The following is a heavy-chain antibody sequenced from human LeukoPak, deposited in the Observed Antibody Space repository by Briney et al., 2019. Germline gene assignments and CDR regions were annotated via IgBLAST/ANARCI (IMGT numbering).Heavy chain of an antibody. V-gene: IGHV3-74*01. CDR1: GFTVSSNY. J-gene: IGHJ3*02. CDR2: INSDGSST. D-gene: IGHD4-23*01. CDR3: ARDYGGASDI. Sequence: GGTLRLSCAASGFTVSSNYMSWVRQAPGKGLVWVSRINSDGSSTNYADSVKGRFTISRDNAKNTLFLQMNSLRAEDTAVYYCARDYGGASDIWGQGTMVTAS.